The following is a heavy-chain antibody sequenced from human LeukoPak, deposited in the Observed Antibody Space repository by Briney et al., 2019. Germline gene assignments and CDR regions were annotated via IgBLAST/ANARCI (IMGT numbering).Heavy chain of an antibody. CDR2: IRSSSSTT. CDR1: GFSFSTYS. Sequence: GGSLRLSCAASGFSFSTYSMNWVRQAPGKGLEWISYIRSSSSTTYYADSVEGRFTVSRDNAKNSLYLQINSLRAEDTAVYYCAKESGDGSYFDYWGQGTLVTVSS. V-gene: IGHV3-48*04. J-gene: IGHJ4*02. D-gene: IGHD5-24*01. CDR3: AKESGDGSYFDY.